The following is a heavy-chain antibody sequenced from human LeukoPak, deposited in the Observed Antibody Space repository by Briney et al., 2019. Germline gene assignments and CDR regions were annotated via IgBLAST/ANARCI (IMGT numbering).Heavy chain of an antibody. J-gene: IGHJ5*02. D-gene: IGHD1-26*01. CDR3: ARRIVGATNYFDP. V-gene: IGHV4-4*02. CDR1: GGSISSRNW. CDR2: IYHSGST. Sequence: SETLSLTCTVSGGSISSRNWWSWVRQPPNKGLQWIGEIYHSGSTYYNPSLKSRVTISVDTSKNHFSLKLRFVTAADTAVYYCARRIVGATNYFDPWGQGTLVTVSS.